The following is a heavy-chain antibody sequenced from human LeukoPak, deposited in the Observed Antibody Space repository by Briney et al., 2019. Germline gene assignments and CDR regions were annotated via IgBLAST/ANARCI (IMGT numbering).Heavy chain of an antibody. J-gene: IGHJ4*02. CDR3: ARDRGSGSPAFFDY. Sequence: GASVKVSCKASGYTFTSYDINWVRQATGQGLEWMGWMNPNRNKTGYAQRFQGRVTMTRDMSTSTVYVELSSLRSEDTAVYYCARDRGSGSPAFFDYWGQGTLVTVSS. CDR1: GYTFTSYD. V-gene: IGHV1-8*01. CDR2: MNPNRNKT. D-gene: IGHD3-22*01.